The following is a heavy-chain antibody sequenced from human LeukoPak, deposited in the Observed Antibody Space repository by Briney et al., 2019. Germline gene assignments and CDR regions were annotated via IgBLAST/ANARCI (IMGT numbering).Heavy chain of an antibody. CDR3: AIGDSIAMVNY. CDR1: GGSFSGYY. CDR2: INHSGSA. Sequence: SETLSLTCAVYGGSFSGYYWSWLRQPPGKGLEWIGKINHSGSANYNPSLKSRVTISVDTSKNQFSLKLSSVTAADTAVYYCAIGDSIAMVNYWGQGTLVTVSS. V-gene: IGHV4-34*01. J-gene: IGHJ4*02. D-gene: IGHD5-18*01.